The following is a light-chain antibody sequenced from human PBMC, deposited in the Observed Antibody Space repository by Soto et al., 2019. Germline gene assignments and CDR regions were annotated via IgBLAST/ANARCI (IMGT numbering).Light chain of an antibody. CDR3: QSYDRSLSGSV. J-gene: IGLJ2*01. V-gene: IGLV1-40*01. CDR1: SSNIGAGYD. CDR2: DNS. Sequence: QAVVTQPPSVSGAPGQRVTISCTGSSSNIGAGYDVQWYQHLPGTAPKLLIYDNSNRPSGVPDRFSGSKSGTSASLAITGLQAEDEADYYCQSYDRSLSGSVFGGGTQLTVL.